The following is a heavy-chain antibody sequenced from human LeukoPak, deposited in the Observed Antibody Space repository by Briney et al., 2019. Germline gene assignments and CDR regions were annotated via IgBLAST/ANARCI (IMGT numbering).Heavy chain of an antibody. V-gene: IGHV4-4*02. CDR2: IYHSGST. Sequence: SGTLSLTCAVSGGSISSSNWWSWVRQPPGKGLEWIGEIYHSGSTNYNPSLKSRVTISVDKSKNQLSLRLSSVTAADTAVYYCARDLGCSGGSCYEGDYWGQGTLVTVSS. J-gene: IGHJ4*02. CDR3: ARDLGCSGGSCYEGDY. CDR1: GGSISSSNW. D-gene: IGHD2-15*01.